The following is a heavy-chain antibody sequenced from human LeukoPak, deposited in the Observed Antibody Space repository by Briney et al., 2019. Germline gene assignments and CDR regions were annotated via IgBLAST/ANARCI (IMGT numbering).Heavy chain of an antibody. CDR3: ARAQGSYYHYYMDV. J-gene: IGHJ6*03. CDR1: GGTFSSYA. Sequence: EASVKVSCKASGGTFSSYAISWVRQAPGQGLEWMGIINPSGGSPNYAQKFQGRVTMTRDMSTSTVNMELSSLRSEDTAVYYCARAQGSYYHYYMDVWGKGTTVTVSS. V-gene: IGHV1-46*01. D-gene: IGHD1-26*01. CDR2: INPSGGSP.